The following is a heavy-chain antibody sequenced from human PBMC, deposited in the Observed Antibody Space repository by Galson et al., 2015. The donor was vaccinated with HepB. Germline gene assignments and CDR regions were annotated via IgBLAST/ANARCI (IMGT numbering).Heavy chain of an antibody. CDR1: GYTFVSFG. J-gene: IGHJ4*02. Sequence: SVKVSCKASGYTFVSFGITWVRQAPGQGLEWMGWINPYNDKTKYSTKFQGRLAMTTDTSTTTAYMELGSLTYDDTAFYYCAKDLKYYYDSSGRPVDWGQGTLDTVSS. CDR2: INPYNDKT. V-gene: IGHV1-18*01. D-gene: IGHD3-22*01. CDR3: AKDLKYYYDSSGRPVD.